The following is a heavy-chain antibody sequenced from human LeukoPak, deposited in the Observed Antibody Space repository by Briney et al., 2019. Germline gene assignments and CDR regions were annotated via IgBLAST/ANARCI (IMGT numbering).Heavy chain of an antibody. J-gene: IGHJ4*02. CDR2: ISSSGSTI. CDR1: GFTFSSYG. CDR3: ARGPSGYHNT. Sequence: GGSLRLSCAASGFTFSSYGMSWVRQAPGKGPEWASYISSSGSTIYYADSVKGRFTISRDNSKNTLYLQMNSLRAEDTAVYYCARGPSGYHNTGGQGTLVTVSS. D-gene: IGHD5-12*01. V-gene: IGHV3-48*01.